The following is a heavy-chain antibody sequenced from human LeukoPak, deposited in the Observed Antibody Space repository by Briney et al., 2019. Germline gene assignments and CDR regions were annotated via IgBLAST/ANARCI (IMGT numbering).Heavy chain of an antibody. CDR3: ARLAAISGSDYPDD. Sequence: PSETLSLTCTVSGVSISSYYWSWIRQPPGKGLEWIGYIFYSGNTIYNPSLRSRVTISADTSKNHFSLRLRSVAAADTAVYYCARLAAISGSDYPDDWGQGTLVTVSS. CDR2: IFYSGNT. V-gene: IGHV4-59*08. D-gene: IGHD1-26*01. CDR1: GVSISSYY. J-gene: IGHJ4*02.